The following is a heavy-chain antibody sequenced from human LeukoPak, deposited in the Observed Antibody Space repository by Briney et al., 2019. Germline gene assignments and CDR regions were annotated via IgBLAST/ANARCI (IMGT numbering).Heavy chain of an antibody. D-gene: IGHD6-19*01. J-gene: IGHJ4*02. CDR3: ATGGDSSGWSLDY. Sequence: PGRSLRLSCAASGFTFSSYGMHWVRQAPGKGLEWVAFIRYDGSNKYYADSVKGRFTISRDNFKNTLYLQMNSLRAEDTAVYYCATGGDSSGWSLDYWGQGTLVTVSS. CDR2: IRYDGSNK. V-gene: IGHV3-30*02. CDR1: GFTFSSYG.